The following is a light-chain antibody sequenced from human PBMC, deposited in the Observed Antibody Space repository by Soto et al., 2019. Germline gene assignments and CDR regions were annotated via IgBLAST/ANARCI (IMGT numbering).Light chain of an antibody. CDR2: DVS. Sequence: QSVLTQPRSVSGSPGQSVTISCTGTNSDVGGYNYVSWYQQNPDKAPKLMIYDVSKRPSGVPDRFSGSKSGNTASLTISGLQAEDEADYYCCSYAGSFVVFGGGTKLTVL. V-gene: IGLV2-11*01. CDR3: CSYAGSFVV. CDR1: NSDVGGYNY. J-gene: IGLJ2*01.